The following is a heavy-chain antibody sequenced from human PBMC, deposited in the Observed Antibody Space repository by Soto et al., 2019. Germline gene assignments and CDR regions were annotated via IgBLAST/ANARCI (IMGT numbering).Heavy chain of an antibody. CDR1: GFTFSSYA. J-gene: IGHJ5*02. CDR3: AKTPLYCSGGSCYFTWFDP. D-gene: IGHD2-15*01. V-gene: IGHV3-23*01. Sequence: PGGSLRLSCAASGFTFSSYAMSWVRQAPGKGLEWVSAISGSGGSTYYADSVKGRFTISRDNSKNTLYLQMNSLRAEDTAVYYCAKTPLYCSGGSCYFTWFDPWGQGTLVTVSS. CDR2: ISGSGGST.